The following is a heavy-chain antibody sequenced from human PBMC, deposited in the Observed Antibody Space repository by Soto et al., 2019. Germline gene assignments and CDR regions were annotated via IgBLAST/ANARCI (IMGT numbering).Heavy chain of an antibody. Sequence: QVQLQQWGAGLLKPSETLSLTCAVYGGSFSGYYWSWIRQPPGKGLEWIGEINHSGSTNYNPSLKSRVTISVDTSKNQFSLKLSSVTAADTAVYYCARSKRVVRPFDYWGQGTLVTVSS. J-gene: IGHJ4*02. D-gene: IGHD2-15*01. CDR3: ARSKRVVRPFDY. V-gene: IGHV4-34*01. CDR2: INHSGST. CDR1: GGSFSGYY.